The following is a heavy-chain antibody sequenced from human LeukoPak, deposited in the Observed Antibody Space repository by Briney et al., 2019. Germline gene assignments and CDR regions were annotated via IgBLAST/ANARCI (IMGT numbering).Heavy chain of an antibody. CDR3: ARGPYDSSGYYLSLN. CDR1: GDSISSTNYY. Sequence: SETLSLTCTVSGDSISSTNYYWGWIRQPPGKGLEWIGNIYYNGSTYYNPSLKSRVTISLDTSKNQFSLKLSSVTAADTAVYYCARGPYDSSGYYLSLNWGQGTLVTVSS. V-gene: IGHV4-39*07. D-gene: IGHD3-22*01. CDR2: IYYNGST. J-gene: IGHJ4*02.